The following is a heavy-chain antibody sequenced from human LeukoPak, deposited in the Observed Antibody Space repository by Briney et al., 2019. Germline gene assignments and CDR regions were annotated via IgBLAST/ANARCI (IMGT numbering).Heavy chain of an antibody. V-gene: IGHV4-59*02. CDR2: IYYSGST. J-gene: IGHJ4*02. D-gene: IGHD4-17*01. CDR3: ARIDYGDSNLWRADY. Sequence: PGGSLRLSCAASGFTVSSNYMSWVRQAPGKGLEWIGYIYYSGSTNYNPSLKSRVTISVDTSKNQFSLKLSSVTAADTAVYYCARIDYGDSNLWRADYWGQGTLVTVSS. CDR1: GFTVSSNY.